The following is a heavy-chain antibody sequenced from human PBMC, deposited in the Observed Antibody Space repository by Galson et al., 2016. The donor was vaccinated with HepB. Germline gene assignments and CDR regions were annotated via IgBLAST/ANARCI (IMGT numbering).Heavy chain of an antibody. Sequence: SLRLSCAASGFTFSTYAMSWVRQAPGKGLEWVSAISGRGGSTYYVDSVKGRFTISRDNSKNTLFLQMNNLRVEDTAAYYCARGSSGSSGYWGQGTLVTVSS. CDR1: GFTFSTYA. D-gene: IGHD6-6*01. V-gene: IGHV3-23*01. CDR3: ARGSSGSSGY. CDR2: ISGRGGST. J-gene: IGHJ4*02.